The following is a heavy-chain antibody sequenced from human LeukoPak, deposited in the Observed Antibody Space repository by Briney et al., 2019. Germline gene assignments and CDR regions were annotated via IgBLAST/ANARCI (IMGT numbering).Heavy chain of an antibody. CDR3: AEGDSSGYYQSDAFDI. J-gene: IGHJ3*02. V-gene: IGHV4-38-2*02. CDR1: GYSISSGYY. D-gene: IGHD3-22*01. Sequence: PSETLSLTCTVSGYSISSGYYWGWIRQPPGKGLEWIGSIYHSGSTYYNPSLKSRVTISVDTSKNQFSLKLSSVTAADTAVYYCAEGDSSGYYQSDAFDIWGQGTMVTVSS. CDR2: IYHSGST.